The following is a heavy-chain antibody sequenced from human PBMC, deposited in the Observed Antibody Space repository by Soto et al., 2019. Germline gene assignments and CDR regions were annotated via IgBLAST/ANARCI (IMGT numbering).Heavy chain of an antibody. V-gene: IGHV4-59*01. J-gene: IGHJ4*02. CDR2: IYYSGST. CDR1: GGSISSYY. Sequence: SETLSLTCTVSGGSISSYYWSWIRQPPGKGLEWTGYIYYSGSTNYNPSLKSRVTISVDTSKNQFSLKLSSVTAADTAVYYCARDFSGSYRFDYWGQGTLVTVSS. CDR3: ARDFSGSYRFDY. D-gene: IGHD1-26*01.